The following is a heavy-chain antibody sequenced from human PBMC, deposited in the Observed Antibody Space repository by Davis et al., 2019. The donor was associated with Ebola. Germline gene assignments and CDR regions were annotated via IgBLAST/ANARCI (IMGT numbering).Heavy chain of an antibody. CDR2: MNPNSGNT. J-gene: IGHJ5*02. V-gene: IGHV1-8*01. CDR3: ARSPEDSTGWNDRFDP. Sequence: ASVKVSCKASGYSFSSHDINWVRQAPGQALEWMGWMNPNSGNTGYARKFQGRVTMTRDITIGTAYMELTSLTSEDTAVYYCARSPEDSTGWNDRFDPWGQGTLVTVSS. CDR1: GYSFSSHD. D-gene: IGHD6-19*01.